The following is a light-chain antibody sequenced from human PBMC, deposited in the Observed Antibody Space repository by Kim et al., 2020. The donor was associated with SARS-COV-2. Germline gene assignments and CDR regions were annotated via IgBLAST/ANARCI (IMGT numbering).Light chain of an antibody. CDR1: NSNIGSNT. CDR2: SNN. CDR3: SSWDDSLNGPE. V-gene: IGLV1-44*01. Sequence: QAVLTQPPSASGTPGQRVTISCSGSNSNIGSNTVHWYQQLPGTAPKLLIYSNNQRPSGVPDRFSGSKSGTSASLAIGGLQSEDEADYYCSSWDDSLNGPEFGGGTKVTVL. J-gene: IGLJ2*01.